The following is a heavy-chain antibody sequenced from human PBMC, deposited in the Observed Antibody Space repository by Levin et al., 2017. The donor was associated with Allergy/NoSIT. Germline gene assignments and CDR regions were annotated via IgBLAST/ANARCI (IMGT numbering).Heavy chain of an antibody. Sequence: GGSLRLSCAASGFTFSSYGMHWVRQAPGKGLEWVAVISYDGSNKYYADSVKGRFTISRDNSKNTLYLQMNSLRAEDTAVYYCAKAHTYYDILTGYYLFDYWGQGTLVTVSS. D-gene: IGHD3-9*01. CDR3: AKAHTYYDILTGYYLFDY. CDR2: ISYDGSNK. CDR1: GFTFSSYG. J-gene: IGHJ4*02. V-gene: IGHV3-30*18.